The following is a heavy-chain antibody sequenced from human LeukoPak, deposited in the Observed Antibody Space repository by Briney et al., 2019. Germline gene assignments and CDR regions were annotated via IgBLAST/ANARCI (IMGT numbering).Heavy chain of an antibody. CDR3: AEDPLRRAEWLPYYYYYTDV. D-gene: IGHD3-3*01. Sequence: GGSLRLSCAASGFTFDDYAMHWVRQAPGKGLEWVSLISGDGGSTYYADSVKGRFTISRDNSKNSLYLQMNSLRTEDTALYYCAEDPLRRAEWLPYYYYYTDVWGKGTTVTVSS. CDR1: GFTFDDYA. J-gene: IGHJ6*03. CDR2: ISGDGGST. V-gene: IGHV3-43*02.